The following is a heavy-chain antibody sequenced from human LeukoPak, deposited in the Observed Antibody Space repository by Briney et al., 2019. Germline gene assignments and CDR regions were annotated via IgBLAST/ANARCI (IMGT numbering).Heavy chain of an antibody. D-gene: IGHD3-22*01. J-gene: IGHJ4*02. CDR3: ARDRSDFYYDSSGYYTRFDY. V-gene: IGHV3-7*01. Sequence: RGSLRLSCAASGYTFDDYGMSWVRQAPGKGLEWVANIKQDGSEKYYVDSVKGRFTISRDNAKNSLYLQMNSLRAEDTAVYYCARDRSDFYYDSSGYYTRFDYWGQGTLVTVSS. CDR1: GYTFDDYG. CDR2: IKQDGSEK.